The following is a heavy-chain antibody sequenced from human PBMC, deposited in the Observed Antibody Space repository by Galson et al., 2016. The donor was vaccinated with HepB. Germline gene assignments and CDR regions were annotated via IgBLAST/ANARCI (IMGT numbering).Heavy chain of an antibody. CDR2: IYNSGST. J-gene: IGHJ6*02. Sequence: TLSLTCTVSGGSISSYYWSWIRQPPGKGLEWIGYIYNSGSTNYNPSLKSRVTISIDTPKNQFSLKVSSVTAADTAVYYCARDRQPSRYHGLHVWGQGTTVTVSS. CDR3: ARDRQPSRYHGLHV. CDR1: GGSISSYY. V-gene: IGHV4-59*01. D-gene: IGHD1-14*01.